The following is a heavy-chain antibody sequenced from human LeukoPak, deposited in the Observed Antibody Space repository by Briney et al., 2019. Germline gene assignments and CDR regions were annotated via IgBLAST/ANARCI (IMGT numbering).Heavy chain of an antibody. V-gene: IGHV1-18*04. D-gene: IGHD5-18*01. CDR3: ARERSSSYGPVGYYYGMDV. Sequence: ASVTVSCKASGYTFTSYYMHWVRQAPGQGLEWMGWISAYNGNTNYAQKLQGRVTMTTDTSTSTAYMELRSLRSDDTAVYYCARERSSSYGPVGYYYGMDVWGQGTTVTVSS. CDR2: ISAYNGNT. CDR1: GYTFTSYY. J-gene: IGHJ6*02.